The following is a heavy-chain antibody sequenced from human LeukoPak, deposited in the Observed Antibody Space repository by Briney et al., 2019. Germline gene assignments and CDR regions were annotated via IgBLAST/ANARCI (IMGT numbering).Heavy chain of an antibody. Sequence: GGSLRLSCAASGFTFSTYAMNWVRQAPGKGLEWVSSISNSSPNIYYADSVKGRFTISRDSAKDSLFLQMNSLRAEDTAVYYCARALHDSSGYYFDYWGQGTLVTVSS. CDR1: GFTFSTYA. J-gene: IGHJ4*02. D-gene: IGHD3-22*01. V-gene: IGHV3-21*01. CDR2: ISNSSPNI. CDR3: ARALHDSSGYYFDY.